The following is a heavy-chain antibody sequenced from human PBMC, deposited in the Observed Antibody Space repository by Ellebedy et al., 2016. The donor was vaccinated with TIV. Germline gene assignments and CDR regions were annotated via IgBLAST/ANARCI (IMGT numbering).Heavy chain of an antibody. Sequence: MPSETLSLTCTVSGGSLNSGSYFWSWIRQPAGKGLDWTWRIYTSGSTNYNPSLKSRFTMSVDTSKNQFSLNLSSVTAADTAEYYCAEVVRRPNGTFDIWGQGTMVTVSS. D-gene: IGHD2-2*01. CDR1: GGSLNSGSYF. V-gene: IGHV4-61*02. J-gene: IGHJ3*02. CDR2: IYTSGST. CDR3: AEVVRRPNGTFDI.